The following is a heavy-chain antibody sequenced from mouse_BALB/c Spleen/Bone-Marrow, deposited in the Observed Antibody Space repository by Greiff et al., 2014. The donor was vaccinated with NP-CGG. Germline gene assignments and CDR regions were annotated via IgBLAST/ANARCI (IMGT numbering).Heavy chain of an antibody. Sequence: EVMLVESGGGLVKPGGSLKLSCAASGFTFSSYGMSWVRQTPEKRLEWVATISGGGSYTYYPDSVKGRFTISRDNAKNNLYLQMSSLRSEDTALYYSARQNGNYGYYYAMDYWGQGTSVTVSS. J-gene: IGHJ4*01. D-gene: IGHD2-1*01. CDR2: ISGGGSYT. CDR3: ARQNGNYGYYYAMDY. V-gene: IGHV5-9-2*01. CDR1: GFTFSSYG.